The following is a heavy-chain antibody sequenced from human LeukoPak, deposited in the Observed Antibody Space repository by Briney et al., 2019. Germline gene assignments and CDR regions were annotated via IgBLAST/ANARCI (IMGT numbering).Heavy chain of an antibody. CDR1: GGSISGYY. D-gene: IGHD1-14*01. CDR3: ARVEARTIRGTPLPEYFQH. J-gene: IGHJ1*01. V-gene: IGHV4-59*08. CDR2: IYYSGGT. Sequence: SETLSLTCTVSGGSISGYYWSWIRQPPGKGLEWIGNIYYSGGTKYNPSLKRRVTISVDTSKNQFSLKLTSVTAADTAVYYCARVEARTIRGTPLPEYFQHWGQGTLVTVSS.